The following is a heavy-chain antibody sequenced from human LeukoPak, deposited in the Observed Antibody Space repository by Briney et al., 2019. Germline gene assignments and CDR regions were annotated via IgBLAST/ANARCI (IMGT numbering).Heavy chain of an antibody. CDR2: ISSSGSTI. Sequence: GGSLRLSCAASGFTFSSYGMHWVRQAPGKGLEWVSYISSSGSTIYYADSVKGRFTISRDNAKNSLYLQMNSLRAEDTAVYYCAAGTPLGSGYFDLWGRGTLVTVSS. CDR3: AAGTPLGSGYFDL. CDR1: GFTFSSYG. D-gene: IGHD2-15*01. J-gene: IGHJ2*01. V-gene: IGHV3-48*04.